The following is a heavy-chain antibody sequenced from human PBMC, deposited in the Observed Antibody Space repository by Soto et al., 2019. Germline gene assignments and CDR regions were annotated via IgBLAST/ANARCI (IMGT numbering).Heavy chain of an antibody. V-gene: IGHV4-59*01. Sequence: PSETLSLTCTVSGGSISSYYWSWIRQPPGKGLEWIGYIYYSGSTNYNPSLKSRVTISVDTSKNQFSLKLSSVTAADTAVYYCARDGGIAARPLYYYYGVDVWGQGTTVTVSS. J-gene: IGHJ6*02. CDR3: ARDGGIAARPLYYYYGVDV. CDR2: IYYSGST. CDR1: GGSISSYY. D-gene: IGHD6-6*01.